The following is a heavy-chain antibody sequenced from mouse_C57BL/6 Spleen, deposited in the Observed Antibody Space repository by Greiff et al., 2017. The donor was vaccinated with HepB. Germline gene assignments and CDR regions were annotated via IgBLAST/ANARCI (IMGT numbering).Heavy chain of an antibody. CDR2: INSDGGST. D-gene: IGHD2-4*01. CDR1: EYEFPSHD. Sequence: EVQGVESGGGLVQPGESLKLSCESNEYEFPSHDMSWVRKTPEKRLELVEAINSDGGSTYYPDTMERRFIISRDNTKKTLYLQMSSLRSEDTALYYCARRTPLYYDYTWFAYWGQGTLVTVSA. J-gene: IGHJ3*01. V-gene: IGHV5-2*01. CDR3: ARRTPLYYDYTWFAY.